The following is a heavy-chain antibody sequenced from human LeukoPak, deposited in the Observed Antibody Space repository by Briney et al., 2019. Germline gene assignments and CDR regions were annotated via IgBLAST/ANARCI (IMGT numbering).Heavy chain of an antibody. Sequence: PSETLSLTCTVSGGSISSGDYHWNWIRQHPGKGLEWIGYIYYSGSTYYNPSLKNRVTITVDTSKNQFSLKLSSVASSDTGVYYCARSWGTSAGYFDYWGQGTLVTVSS. CDR1: GGSISSGDYH. D-gene: IGHD2-15*01. J-gene: IGHJ4*02. CDR2: IYYSGST. V-gene: IGHV4-31*03. CDR3: ARSWGTSAGYFDY.